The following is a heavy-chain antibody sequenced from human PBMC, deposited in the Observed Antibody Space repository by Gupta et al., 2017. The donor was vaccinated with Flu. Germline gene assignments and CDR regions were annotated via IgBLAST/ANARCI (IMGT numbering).Heavy chain of an antibody. D-gene: IGHD5-12*01. J-gene: IGHJ4*02. CDR2: MYYSGST. V-gene: IGHV4-39*01. CDR1: GGSISRDY. CDR3: ARQGEDGYNYCFNY. Sequence: QLQLQESGPGLVKPSETLSLTCTVSGGSISRDYWGWIRQTPGKGLEWIGSMYYSGSTYYNPSLKSRVTISVDTSKNQFSLNLSSVTAADTAVYYCARQGEDGYNYCFNYWGQGTLVTVSS.